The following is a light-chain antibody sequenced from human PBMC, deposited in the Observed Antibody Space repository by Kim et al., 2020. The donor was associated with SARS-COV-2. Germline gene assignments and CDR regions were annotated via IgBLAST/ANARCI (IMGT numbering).Light chain of an antibody. J-gene: IGKJ4*01. CDR3: QQYHSYTLT. V-gene: IGKV1-5*01. CDR1: QNINKW. CDR2: GAS. Sequence: ASVGDRVTITCRGSQNINKWLAWYQQKPGKAPRLLIHGASTLESGVPSGFSGSGSGTEFTLTISSLQPDDFATYYCQQYHSYTLTFGGGTRVDIK.